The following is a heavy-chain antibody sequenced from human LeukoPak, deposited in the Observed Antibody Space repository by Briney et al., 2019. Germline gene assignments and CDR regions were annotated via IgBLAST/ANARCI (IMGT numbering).Heavy chain of an antibody. CDR3: AKEYSRGWYPAFDI. CDR2: MNPNSGNT. J-gene: IGHJ3*02. CDR1: GYTFTSYD. D-gene: IGHD6-19*01. V-gene: IGHV1-8*01. Sequence: ASVKVSCKASGYTFTSYDINWVRQATGQGLEWMGWMNPNSGNTGYAQKFQGRVTMTRNTSISTAYMELSSLRSEDTAVYYCAKEYSRGWYPAFDIWGQGTMVTVSS.